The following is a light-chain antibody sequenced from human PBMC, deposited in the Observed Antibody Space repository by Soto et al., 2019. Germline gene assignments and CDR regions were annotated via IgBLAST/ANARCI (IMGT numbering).Light chain of an antibody. Sequence: EIVLTQSPATLSWSPGEGATLSCRASQSVSRYLAWYQHKPGQAPRLLIYDAYNRVSGIPARFSGSGSGTDFTLTISSLEPEDVGVYYCQQRSTWLTFGGGTKVDIK. CDR2: DAY. CDR1: QSVSRY. J-gene: IGKJ4*01. CDR3: QQRSTWLT. V-gene: IGKV3-11*01.